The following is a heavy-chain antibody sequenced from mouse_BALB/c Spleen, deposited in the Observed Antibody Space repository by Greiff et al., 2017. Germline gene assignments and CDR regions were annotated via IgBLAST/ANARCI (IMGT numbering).Heavy chain of an antibody. CDR2: IYPGDGDT. J-gene: IGHJ3*01. CDR3: AMGFAY. Sequence: VQLQQSGAELARPGASVKLSCKASGYTFTSYWMQWVKQRPGQGLEWIGAIYPGDGDTRYTQKFKGKATLTADKSSSTAYMQLSGLASEDSAVYYCAMGFAYWGQGTLVTVSA. CDR1: GYTFTSYW. V-gene: IGHV1-87*01.